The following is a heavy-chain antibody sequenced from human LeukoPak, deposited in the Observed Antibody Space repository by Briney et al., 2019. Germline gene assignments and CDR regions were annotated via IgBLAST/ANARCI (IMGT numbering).Heavy chain of an antibody. J-gene: IGHJ4*02. CDR2: VSGSGGSI. V-gene: IGHV3-23*01. D-gene: IGHD6-19*01. Sequence: PGGSLRLSCAASGFTFSSYAMSWVRQAPGKGLEWVSTVSGSGGSIYYADSVKGRFTISRDNSKNTLYLQMNSLRAEDTALYYCAKDVYSSGSDFDYWGRGTLVTVSS. CDR1: GFTFSSYA. CDR3: AKDVYSSGSDFDY.